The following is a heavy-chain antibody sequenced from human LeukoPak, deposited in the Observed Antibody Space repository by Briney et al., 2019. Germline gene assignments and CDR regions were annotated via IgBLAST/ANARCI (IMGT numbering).Heavy chain of an antibody. D-gene: IGHD2-2*01. CDR3: ARSTPSDFYFDY. V-gene: IGHV3-48*03. Sequence: GGSLRHSCAASGFIFSSSEMNWVRQPSGKGLEWVSYISGRDTIYYADSVKGRFTISRDNAKNSLYLQMNNLRAEDTAVYYCARSTPSDFYFDYWGQGALVTVSS. CDR2: ISGRDTI. J-gene: IGHJ4*02. CDR1: GFIFSSSE.